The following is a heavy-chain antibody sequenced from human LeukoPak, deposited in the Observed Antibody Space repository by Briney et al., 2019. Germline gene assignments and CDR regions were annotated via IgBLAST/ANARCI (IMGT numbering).Heavy chain of an antibody. CDR1: GYSFTGYY. V-gene: IGHV1-2*02. Sequence: ASVKVFCKASGYSFTGYYIHWVRQAPGQGLEWMGWIHPDSGATNYAQKFQGRVTLTRDRSITTLYMELSSLRSDDTAIYYCVRENWHYDYWGQGTQATVSS. CDR2: IHPDSGAT. J-gene: IGHJ4*02. CDR3: VRENWHYDY. D-gene: IGHD1-7*01.